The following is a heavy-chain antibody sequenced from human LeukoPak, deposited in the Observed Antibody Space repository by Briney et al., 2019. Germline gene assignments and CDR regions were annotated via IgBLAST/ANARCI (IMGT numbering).Heavy chain of an antibody. CDR1: GFTFISYW. CDR2: IKEDGSEK. Sequence: PGGSLRLSCATSGFTFISYWMTWVRQTPGKGLEWVANIKEDGSEKNYVDSVKGRFTISRDNSKNTLYLQMNSLRAEDTAVYYCARYSYGSYFDYWGQGTLVTVSS. V-gene: IGHV3-7*01. CDR3: ARYSYGSYFDY. J-gene: IGHJ4*02. D-gene: IGHD5-18*01.